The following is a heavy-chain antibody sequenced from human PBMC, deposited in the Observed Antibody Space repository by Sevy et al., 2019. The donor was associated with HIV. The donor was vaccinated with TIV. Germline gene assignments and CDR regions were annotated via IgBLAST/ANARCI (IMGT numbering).Heavy chain of an antibody. CDR3: AKETTGGYFP. CDR2: ISDSGGET. Sequence: GGSLRLSCAVSGFRFNTYVMSWVRQAPGKGLEWVSSISDSGGETYYADSVKGRVAISRGNSKNTVDQQMNSQRAEEKALYYAAKETTGGYFPWGQGTLVTVAS. D-gene: IGHD3-22*01. CDR1: GFRFNTYV. V-gene: IGHV3-23*01. J-gene: IGHJ5*02.